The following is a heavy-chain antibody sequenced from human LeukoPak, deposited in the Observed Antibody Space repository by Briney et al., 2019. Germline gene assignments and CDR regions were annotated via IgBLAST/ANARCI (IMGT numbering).Heavy chain of an antibody. D-gene: IGHD1-26*01. CDR1: GGTFSSYA. CDR3: ARVGLVGATFDY. CDR2: IIPIFGTA. V-gene: IGHV1-69*13. J-gene: IGHJ4*02. Sequence: ASVNVSCKASGGTFSSYAISWVRQAPGQGLEWMGGIIPIFGTANYAQKFQGRVTFTADESTSTAYMELSSLRSEDTAVYYCARVGLVGATFDYWGQGTLVTVSS.